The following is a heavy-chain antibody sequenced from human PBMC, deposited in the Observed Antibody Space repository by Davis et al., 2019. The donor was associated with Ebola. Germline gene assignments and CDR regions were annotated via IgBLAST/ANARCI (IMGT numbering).Heavy chain of an antibody. CDR3: AKDAGVVVAEYYFDY. D-gene: IGHD2-15*01. CDR2: MKPDGSEK. J-gene: IGHJ4*02. V-gene: IGHV3-7*03. CDR1: GFTFSDHW. Sequence: GGSLRLSCAASGFTFSDHWMSWVRQAPGKGLEWVANMKPDGSEKNYVDSVKGRFTISRSNAKNSLYLQMNSLRAEDTALYYCAKDAGVVVAEYYFDYWGQGTLVTVSS.